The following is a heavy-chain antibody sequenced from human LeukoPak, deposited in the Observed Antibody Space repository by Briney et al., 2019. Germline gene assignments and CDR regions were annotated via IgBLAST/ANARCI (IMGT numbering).Heavy chain of an antibody. CDR1: GYIFTSFG. D-gene: IGHD6-19*01. CDR2: ISTYSGDT. CDR3: VTPKAGRDY. J-gene: IGHJ4*02. V-gene: IGHV1-18*01. Sequence: GASVKVSCKASGYIFTSFGISWVRQAPGQGLEWMGWISTYSGDTNYAQNLQGRVTMTTDTSTSTAYMELRSLRSDDTAVYYCVTPKAGRDYWGQGTLVTVSS.